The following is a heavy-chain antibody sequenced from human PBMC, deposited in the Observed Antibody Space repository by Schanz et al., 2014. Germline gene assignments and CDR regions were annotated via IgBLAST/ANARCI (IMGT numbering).Heavy chain of an antibody. D-gene: IGHD1-1*01. CDR1: GFTLSNSD. CDR2: ISGSGGST. Sequence: VQLVESGGGLVKPGGSLRLSCAASGFTLSNSDMHWVRQAPGKGLEWVSAISGSGGSTYYADSVKGRFTVSRDSGQNSLYLQMNSLRAGDTAVYYCARGTDWNLHYWGQGALVTVSS. CDR3: ARGTDWNLHY. V-gene: IGHV3-23*04. J-gene: IGHJ4*02.